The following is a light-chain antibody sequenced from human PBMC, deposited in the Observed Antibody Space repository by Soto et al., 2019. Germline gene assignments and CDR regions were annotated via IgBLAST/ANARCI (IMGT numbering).Light chain of an antibody. V-gene: IGKV3-20*01. CDR2: GAS. CDR3: QQYGHSLWT. CDR1: QSVSSGH. J-gene: IGKJ1*01. Sequence: DIVLTQSPGTLSLSPGERASLSCRASQSVSSGHLAWYQQKPGQAPRLLIYGASSRATGIPDRFSGSGSGTDFTLTISRLEPEDYAVYYCQQYGHSLWTFGQGTKVVI.